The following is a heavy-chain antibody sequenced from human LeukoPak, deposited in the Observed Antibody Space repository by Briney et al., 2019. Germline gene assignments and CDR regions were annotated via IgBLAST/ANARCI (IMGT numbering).Heavy chain of an antibody. D-gene: IGHD3-3*01. V-gene: IGHV4-59*01. CDR3: AKSDLYYDFTHYYYYMDV. CDR1: GGSIRSNY. CDR2: MYYSGST. J-gene: IGHJ6*03. Sequence: SETLSLTCTVSGGSIRSNYWSWIRQPPGKGLEWIGYMYYSGSTNYNPSLKSRVTISVDTSKNQFSLKLSSVTAADTAVYYCAKSDLYYDFTHYYYYMDVWGKGTTVTVSS.